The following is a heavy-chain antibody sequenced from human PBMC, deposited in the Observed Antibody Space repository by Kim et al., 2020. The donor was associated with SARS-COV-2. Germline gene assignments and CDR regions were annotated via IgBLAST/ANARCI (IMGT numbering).Heavy chain of an antibody. J-gene: IGHJ5*02. CDR1: GFTFDDYA. V-gene: IGHV3-9*01. CDR3: AKDPTRIAEYWFDP. D-gene: IGHD6-13*01. CDR2: ISWNSGSI. Sequence: GGSLRLSCAASGFTFDDYAMHWVRQAPGKGLEWVSGISWNSGSIGYADSVKGRFTISRDNAKNSLYLQMNSLRAEDTALYYCAKDPTRIAEYWFDPWGQGTLVTVSS.